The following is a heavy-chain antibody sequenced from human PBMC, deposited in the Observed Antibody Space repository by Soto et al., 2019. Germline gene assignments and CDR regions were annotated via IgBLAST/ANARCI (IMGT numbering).Heavy chain of an antibody. CDR3: ARDYEAGNFDY. J-gene: IGHJ4*02. D-gene: IGHD3-16*01. Sequence: WASVKVSCKASGYTFTGYYIHWVRQAPGQGLEWMGWINPDKGDTGYAQKFQGRVTMTRDTSISTGYMELIRLRSDDTAVYFCARDYEAGNFDYWGQGTLVTVA. CDR2: INPDKGDT. V-gene: IGHV1-2*02. CDR1: GYTFTGYY.